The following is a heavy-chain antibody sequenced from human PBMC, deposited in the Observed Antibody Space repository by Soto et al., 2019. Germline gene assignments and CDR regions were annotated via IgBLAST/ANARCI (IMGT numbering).Heavy chain of an antibody. V-gene: IGHV4-39*01. CDR2: AYFSGGNT. D-gene: IGHD6-25*01. J-gene: IGHJ4*02. CDR1: GDSMRGYHFY. CDR3: AYGSSSAWIDY. Sequence: PSETLSLTCSVSGDSMRGYHFYWGWIRQAPGKGLEWIGSAYFSGGNTYYNPSLKRRVSISVDTSKNQFSLRLTSLTAADTAVYFCAYGSSSAWIDYWGQGTLVTVSS.